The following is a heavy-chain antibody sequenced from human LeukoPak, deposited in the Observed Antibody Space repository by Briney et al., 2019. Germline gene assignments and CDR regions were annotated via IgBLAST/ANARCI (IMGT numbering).Heavy chain of an antibody. D-gene: IGHD4-17*01. CDR2: ISSSSSYI. J-gene: IGHJ4*02. Sequence: GGSLRLSCAASGFTFSSYSMNWVRQAPGKGLEWVSSISSSSSYIYYADSVKGRFTISRDNAKNSLYLQMNSLRAEDTAVYYCATQGTVTTYPRLVWGQGTLVTVSS. CDR3: ATQGTVTTYPRLV. CDR1: GFTFSSYS. V-gene: IGHV3-21*01.